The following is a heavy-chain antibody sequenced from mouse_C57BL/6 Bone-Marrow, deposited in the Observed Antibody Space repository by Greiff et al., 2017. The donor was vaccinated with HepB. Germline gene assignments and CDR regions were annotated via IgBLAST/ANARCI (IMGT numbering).Heavy chain of an antibody. Sequence: EVMLVESGGGLVKPGGSLKLSCAASGFTFSSYAMSWVRQTPEKRLEWVATISDGGSYTYYPDNVKGRFTISRDNAKNTLYLQMSRLKSEDTAMYFCARERGYYYGSSSWFAYWGQGTLVTVSA. CDR2: ISDGGSYT. CDR3: ARERGYYYGSSSWFAY. J-gene: IGHJ3*01. CDR1: GFTFSSYA. D-gene: IGHD1-1*01. V-gene: IGHV5-4*01.